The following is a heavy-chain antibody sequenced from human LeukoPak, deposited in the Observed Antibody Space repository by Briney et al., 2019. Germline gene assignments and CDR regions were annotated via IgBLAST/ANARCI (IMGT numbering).Heavy chain of an antibody. J-gene: IGHJ6*01. D-gene: IGHD1-26*01. CDR3: AKMKGHPLPKYYMDV. Sequence: GGSLRLSCAASGFTFSGFAMSWVRRPPGKGLEWVSGISGSGDNTLYADSVKGRFIISRDNSKNTLYLEMNSLRAEDTAIYYCAKMKGHPLPKYYMDVWGQGTTVTVSS. V-gene: IGHV3-23*01. CDR1: GFTFSGFA. CDR2: ISGSGDNT.